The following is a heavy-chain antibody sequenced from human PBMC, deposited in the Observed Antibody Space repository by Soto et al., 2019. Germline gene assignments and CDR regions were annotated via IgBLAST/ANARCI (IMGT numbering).Heavy chain of an antibody. Sequence: QVQLQESGPGLVRPSQTLSLTCTVSGDSIRTGDYYWTWIRQSPRKGLEWIGFSYKSGTAKYYPTPSSRVSISIDTSRNQFSLKLNYVTAADTAVYYCVRALGSRFIEWPRFDPWGQGRVVTVSS. D-gene: IGHD3-3*01. CDR3: VRALGSRFIEWPRFDP. CDR1: GDSIRTGDYY. CDR2: SYKSGTA. V-gene: IGHV4-30-4*01. J-gene: IGHJ5*02.